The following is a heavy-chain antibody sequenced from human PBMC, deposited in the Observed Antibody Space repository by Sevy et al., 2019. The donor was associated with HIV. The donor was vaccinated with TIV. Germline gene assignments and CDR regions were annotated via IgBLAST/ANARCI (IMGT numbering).Heavy chain of an antibody. V-gene: IGHV4-59*01. J-gene: IGHJ5*02. Sequence: SETLSLTCTVSGGSISSYYWSWIRQPPGKGLKWIGYIYYSGSTNYNPSLKSRVTISVDTSKNQFSLKLSSVTAADTAVYYCARSAGFFQAGWRGGVLNWFDPWGQGTLVTVSS. CDR2: IYYSGST. CDR3: ARSAGFFQAGWRGGVLNWFDP. CDR1: GGSISSYY. D-gene: IGHD2-15*01.